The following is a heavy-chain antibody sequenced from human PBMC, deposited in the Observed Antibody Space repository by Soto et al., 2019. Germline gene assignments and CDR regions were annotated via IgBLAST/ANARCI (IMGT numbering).Heavy chain of an antibody. CDR2: IYYSGST. Sequence: QVQLQESGPGLVKPSQTLSLTCTVSGGSISSGDYYWSWIRQPPGKGLEWIGYIYYSGSTYYNPALKSRVTISVDTSKNQFSLKLSSVTAADTAVYYCARLIVVDYYYELYYFDYWGQGTLVTVSS. CDR1: GGSISSGDYY. D-gene: IGHD3-22*01. J-gene: IGHJ4*02. V-gene: IGHV4-30-4*01. CDR3: ARLIVVDYYYELYYFDY.